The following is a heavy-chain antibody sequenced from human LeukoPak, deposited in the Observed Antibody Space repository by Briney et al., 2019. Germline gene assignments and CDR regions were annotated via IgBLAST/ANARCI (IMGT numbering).Heavy chain of an antibody. J-gene: IGHJ4*02. CDR3: ARAREDCSSTSCLGY. Sequence: ASVKVSCKASGYTFTSYYMHWVRQAPAQGLEWMGIINPSGGSTSYAQKFQGRVTMTRDTSTSTVYMELSSLRSEDTAVYYCARAREDCSSTSCLGYWGQGTLVTVSS. D-gene: IGHD2-2*01. V-gene: IGHV1-46*01. CDR2: INPSGGST. CDR1: GYTFTSYY.